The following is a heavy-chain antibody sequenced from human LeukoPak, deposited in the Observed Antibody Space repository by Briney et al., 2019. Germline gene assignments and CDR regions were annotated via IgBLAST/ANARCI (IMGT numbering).Heavy chain of an antibody. Sequence: ASVKVSCKASGYTFTDYYVHWVRQAPGQGLEWMGWINPNSGDTNYAQKFQGRVTMTRDTSISTAYLDLSSPKSDDTAVYYCARDRRELRYVDWLLDYWGQGTLVTVSS. CDR2: INPNSGDT. CDR3: ARDRRELRYVDWLLDY. CDR1: GYTFTDYY. D-gene: IGHD3-9*01. J-gene: IGHJ4*02. V-gene: IGHV1-2*02.